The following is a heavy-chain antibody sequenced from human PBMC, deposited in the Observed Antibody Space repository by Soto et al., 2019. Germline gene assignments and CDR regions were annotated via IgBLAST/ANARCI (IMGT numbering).Heavy chain of an antibody. Sequence: SETLSLTCRVSDGSMNSDSSYWGWIRQPPGKGLEWIGVINHSGSTYHNLSLKGRVTMSVDASRNQFSLKLTSMTAADTAVYYCARLGGYVSVGYSYPSDSCGQGTIVTV. CDR2: INHSGST. CDR1: DGSMNSDSSY. V-gene: IGHV4-39*01. J-gene: IGHJ4*02. CDR3: ARLGGYVSVGYSYPSDS. D-gene: IGHD3-22*01.